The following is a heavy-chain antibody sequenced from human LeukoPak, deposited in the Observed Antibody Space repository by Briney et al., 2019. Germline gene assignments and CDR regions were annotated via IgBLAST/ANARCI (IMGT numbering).Heavy chain of an antibody. D-gene: IGHD3-10*01. CDR2: MNPNSCNT. Sequence: ASVKVSCKASGYTFTSYDINWLRQATGKGLEGMGWMNPNSCNTGYPQKFQGRVTMPRNTPISTAYMELSSLRSEDTAVYYCAREDFTMVRGVISWFDPWGQGTLVTVSS. V-gene: IGHV1-8*01. CDR1: GYTFTSYD. J-gene: IGHJ5*02. CDR3: AREDFTMVRGVISWFDP.